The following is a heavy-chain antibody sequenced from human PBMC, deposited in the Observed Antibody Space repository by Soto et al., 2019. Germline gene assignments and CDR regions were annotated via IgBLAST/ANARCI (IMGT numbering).Heavy chain of an antibody. Sequence: GGSLRLSCAASGFTVSSNYMSWVRQAPGKGLEWVSVIYSGGSTYYADSVKGRFTISRDNSKNTLYLQMNSLRAEDTAVYYCATPGATYESGFDYWGQGTLVTVSS. J-gene: IGHJ4*02. D-gene: IGHD2-15*01. CDR2: IYSGGST. CDR3: ATPGATYESGFDY. V-gene: IGHV3-66*01. CDR1: GFTVSSNY.